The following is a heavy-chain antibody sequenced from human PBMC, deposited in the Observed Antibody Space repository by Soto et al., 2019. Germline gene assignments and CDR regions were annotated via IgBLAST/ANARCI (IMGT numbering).Heavy chain of an antibody. CDR3: ARYYDFWRGSPGHYYYYMDV. CDR1: GYTFTSYG. J-gene: IGHJ6*03. Sequence: QVQLVQSGAEVKKPGASVKVSCKASGYTFTSYGISWVRQAPGQGLEWMGWISAYNGNTNYAQKLQGRVTMTTDTSASTAYMELRSLRSDDTAVYYCARYYDFWRGSPGHYYYYMDVWGKGTTVTVSS. CDR2: ISAYNGNT. D-gene: IGHD3-3*01. V-gene: IGHV1-18*01.